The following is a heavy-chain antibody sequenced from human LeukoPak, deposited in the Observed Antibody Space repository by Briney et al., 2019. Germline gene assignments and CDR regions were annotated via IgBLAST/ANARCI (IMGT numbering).Heavy chain of an antibody. J-gene: IGHJ4*02. V-gene: IGHV4-38-2*02. CDR1: GYSISSGYY. D-gene: IGHD5-12*01. Sequence: SETLCLTCTVSGYSISSGYYWGWIRQPPGKGLAWIGSSSHSGSTSYNPSFKSRVTISVDTSKNQFSLKLSSVTAADTAVYYCARGDIVATIYGGYYFDYWGQGTLVTVSS. CDR2: SSHSGST. CDR3: ARGDIVATIYGGYYFDY.